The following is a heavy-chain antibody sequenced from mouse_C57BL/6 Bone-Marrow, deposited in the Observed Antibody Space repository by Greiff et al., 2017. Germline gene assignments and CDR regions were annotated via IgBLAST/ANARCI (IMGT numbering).Heavy chain of an antibody. D-gene: IGHD1-1*01. Sequence: EVQLQQSGPELVKPGASVKISCKASGYTFTDYYMNWVKQSHGKSLEWIGDINPNNGGTSYNQKFKGKATLTVDKSSSTAYMELRSLTSEDSAVYYCARFITTVPDFMDYWGKGTSVTVSS. J-gene: IGHJ4*01. CDR3: ARFITTVPDFMDY. CDR2: INPNNGGT. CDR1: GYTFTDYY. V-gene: IGHV1-26*01.